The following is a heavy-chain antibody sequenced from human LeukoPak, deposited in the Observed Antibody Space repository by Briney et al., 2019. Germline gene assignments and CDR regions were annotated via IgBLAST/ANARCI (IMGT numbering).Heavy chain of an antibody. V-gene: IGHV1-24*01. J-gene: IGHJ4*02. Sequence: ASVKVSCKVSGYTLTELSMHWVRQAPGKGLEWMGGFDPEDGETIYAQKFQGRVTMTEDTSTDTAYMELSSLRSEDAAVYYCATVPLNNLRFLEWNFDYWGQGTLVTVSS. CDR1: GYTLTELS. D-gene: IGHD3-3*01. CDR3: ATVPLNNLRFLEWNFDY. CDR2: FDPEDGET.